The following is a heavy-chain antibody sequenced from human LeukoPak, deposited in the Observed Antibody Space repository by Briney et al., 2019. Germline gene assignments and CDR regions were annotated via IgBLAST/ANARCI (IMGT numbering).Heavy chain of an antibody. D-gene: IGHD2-2*02. CDR3: ARARIVVLPGAIAFDI. CDR2: IYYSGST. Sequence: SETLSLTCTVSGGSISSSSYYWGWIRQPPGKGLEWIGSIYYSGSTYYNPSLKSRVTISVDTSKNQFSLRLSSVTAADTALYYCARARIVVLPGAIAFDIWGQGTMVTVSS. CDR1: GGSISSSSYY. J-gene: IGHJ3*02. V-gene: IGHV4-39*07.